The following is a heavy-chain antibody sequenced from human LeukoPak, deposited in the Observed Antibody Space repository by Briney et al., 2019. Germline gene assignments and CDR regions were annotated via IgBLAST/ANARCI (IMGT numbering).Heavy chain of an antibody. Sequence: GGSLRLSCAASGFTFSSYAMHWVRQAPGKGLEWVAVISYDGSNKYYADSVKGRFAISRDNSKNTLYLQMNSLRAEDTAVYYCARDTLDYWGQGTLVTVSS. CDR1: GFTFSSYA. J-gene: IGHJ4*02. CDR2: ISYDGSNK. CDR3: ARDTLDY. V-gene: IGHV3-30*01.